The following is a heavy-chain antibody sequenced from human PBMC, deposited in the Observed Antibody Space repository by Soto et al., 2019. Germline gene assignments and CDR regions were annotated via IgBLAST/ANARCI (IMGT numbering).Heavy chain of an antibody. CDR2: INPNSGGT. V-gene: IGHV1-2*04. J-gene: IGHJ5*02. CDR1: GYTFTGYY. CDR3: ARHNSQWPNWFDP. D-gene: IGHD1-1*01. Sequence: ASVKVSCKASGYTFTGYYMHWVRQAPGQGLEWMGWINPNSGGTNYAQKFQGWVTMTRDTSISTAYMELSRLRSDDTAVYYCARHNSQWPNWFDPWGQGTPVTVFS.